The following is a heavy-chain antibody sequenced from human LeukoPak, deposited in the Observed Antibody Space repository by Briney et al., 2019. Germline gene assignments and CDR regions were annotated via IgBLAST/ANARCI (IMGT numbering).Heavy chain of an antibody. CDR3: ARGRYDFWSGYFPFDP. Sequence: ASVKVSCTASGYTFTGYYMHWVRQAPGQGLEWMGWINPNSGGTNYAQKFQGRVTMTRDTSISTAYMELSRLRSDDTAVYYCARGRYDFWSGYFPFDPWGQGTLVTVSS. V-gene: IGHV1-2*02. CDR2: INPNSGGT. CDR1: GYTFTGYY. D-gene: IGHD3-3*01. J-gene: IGHJ5*02.